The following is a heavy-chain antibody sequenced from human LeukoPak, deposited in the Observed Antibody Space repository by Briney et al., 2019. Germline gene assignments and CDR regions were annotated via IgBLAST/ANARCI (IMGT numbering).Heavy chain of an antibody. CDR3: ALGNCPTTSCYPGVAFDI. J-gene: IGHJ3*02. Sequence: SETLSLTCTVSGGSISSSSNYWGWIRQPPGKGLEWIGSIYYSGSTHYNASLKSRVTISIDTSENQFSLKLTSVTAADTAVYYCALGNCPTTSCYPGVAFDIWGQGTMVTVSS. V-gene: IGHV4-39*07. CDR1: GGSISSSSNY. D-gene: IGHD2-2*01. CDR2: IYYSGST.